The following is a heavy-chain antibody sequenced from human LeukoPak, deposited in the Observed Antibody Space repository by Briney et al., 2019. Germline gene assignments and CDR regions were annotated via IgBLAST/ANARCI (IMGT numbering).Heavy chain of an antibody. Sequence: GGSLRLSCAASGFTFSSYSMNLVRQAPGKGLEWVSSISSSSSYIYYADSVKGRFTISRDNAKNSLYLQMNSLRAEDTAVYYCARVGYYDFWSGYYIVDYFDYWGQGTLVTVSS. CDR2: ISSSSSYI. CDR1: GFTFSSYS. CDR3: ARVGYYDFWSGYYIVDYFDY. J-gene: IGHJ4*02. V-gene: IGHV3-21*01. D-gene: IGHD3-3*01.